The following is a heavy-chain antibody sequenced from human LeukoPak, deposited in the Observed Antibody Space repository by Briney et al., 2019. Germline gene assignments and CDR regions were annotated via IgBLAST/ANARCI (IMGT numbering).Heavy chain of an antibody. J-gene: IGHJ4*02. CDR3: ARGSELWSYFDY. CDR2: IYYSGST. CDR1: GGSISSYY. V-gene: IGHV4-59*12. Sequence: SETLSLTCTVSGGSISSYYWSWIRQPPGKGLEWIGYIYYSGSTNYNPSLKSRVTISVDTSKHQFSLKLSSVTAADTAVYYCARGSELWSYFDYWGQGTLVTVSS. D-gene: IGHD5-18*01.